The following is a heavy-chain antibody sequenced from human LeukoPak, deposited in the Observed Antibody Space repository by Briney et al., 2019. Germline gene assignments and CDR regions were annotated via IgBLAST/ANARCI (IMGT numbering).Heavy chain of an antibody. CDR3: ARRGKEYTAPDY. D-gene: IGHD5-18*01. CDR1: GFTVSSNY. Sequence: PGGSLRLSCAASGFTVSSNYMSWVRQAPGKGLEWVSVIYSGGSTYYADSVKGRFTISRDNAKNSLYLQMNSLRAEDTAVYYCARRGKEYTAPDYWGQGTLVTVSS. J-gene: IGHJ4*02. V-gene: IGHV3-53*01. CDR2: IYSGGST.